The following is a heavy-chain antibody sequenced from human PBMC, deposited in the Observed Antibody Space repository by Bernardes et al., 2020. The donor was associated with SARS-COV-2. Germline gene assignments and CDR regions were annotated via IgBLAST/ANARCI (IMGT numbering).Heavy chain of an antibody. D-gene: IGHD5-18*01. V-gene: IGHV3-30*03. CDR2: ISYDGSNK. CDR1: GFTFSSYG. J-gene: IGHJ4*02. Sequence: GGSLRLSCAASGFTFSSYGMHWVRQAPGKGLEWVAVISYDGSNKYYADSVKGRFTISRDNSKNTLYLQMNSLRAEDTAVYYCAHPRSGEYSYGSAPVDYWGQGTLVTVS. CDR3: AHPRSGEYSYGSAPVDY.